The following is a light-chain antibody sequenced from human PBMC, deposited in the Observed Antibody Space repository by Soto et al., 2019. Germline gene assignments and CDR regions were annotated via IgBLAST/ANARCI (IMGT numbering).Light chain of an antibody. CDR2: WAS. V-gene: IGKV4-1*01. J-gene: IGKJ5*01. Sequence: DIVMTQSPDSLAVSLGERATINCKSSQSVFYSSNNKNYVTWYQQKPGQPPKLLIYWASTRESGVPDRFSGSGSGTDFTITISSLQAEDVAVYYCQQYYSTPITFGQGTRVELK. CDR3: QQYYSTPIT. CDR1: QSVFYSSNNKNY.